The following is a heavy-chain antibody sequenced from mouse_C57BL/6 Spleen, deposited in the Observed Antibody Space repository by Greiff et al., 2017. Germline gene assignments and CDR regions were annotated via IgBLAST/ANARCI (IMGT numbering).Heavy chain of an antibody. CDR3: ASPSYYCGSEGFAY. V-gene: IGHV1-64*01. CDR2: IHPNSGST. D-gene: IGHD1-1*01. CDR1: GYTFTSYW. Sequence: QVQLQQPGAELVKPGASVKLSCKASGYTFTSYWMHWVKQRPGQGLEWIGMIHPNSGSTNYNEKFKSKATLTVDKSSSTAYMQLSSLTSEDAAVYYCASPSYYCGSEGFAYWGQGTLVTVSA. J-gene: IGHJ3*01.